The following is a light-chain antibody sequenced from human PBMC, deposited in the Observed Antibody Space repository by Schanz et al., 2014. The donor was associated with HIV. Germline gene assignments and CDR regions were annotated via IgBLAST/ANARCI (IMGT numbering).Light chain of an antibody. CDR2: GAS. CDR1: QTVSNN. J-gene: IGKJ4*01. Sequence: EIVMTQSPGTLSVSPGERATLSCRASQTVSNNLAWYQQKPGQAPRLLIYGASTRVTGIPARFSGSGSGTDFTLTISSLQSEDFAVYYCQQYNNWPPITFAGGTKVEIK. V-gene: IGKV3-15*01. CDR3: QQYNNWPPIT.